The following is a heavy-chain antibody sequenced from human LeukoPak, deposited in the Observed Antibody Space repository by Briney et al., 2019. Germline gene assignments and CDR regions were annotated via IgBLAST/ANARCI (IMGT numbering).Heavy chain of an antibody. CDR1: GSTFSSYA. D-gene: IGHD2-2*01. Sequence: GGSLRLSCAASGSTFSSYAMNWVRQAPGKGLEWVSAISGSGGSTYYADSVKGRFTISRDNPKNTLYLQMNSLRAEDTAVYYCAKAPREYCSSTSCPNWFDSWGQGTLVTVSS. V-gene: IGHV3-23*01. J-gene: IGHJ5*01. CDR3: AKAPREYCSSTSCPNWFDS. CDR2: ISGSGGST.